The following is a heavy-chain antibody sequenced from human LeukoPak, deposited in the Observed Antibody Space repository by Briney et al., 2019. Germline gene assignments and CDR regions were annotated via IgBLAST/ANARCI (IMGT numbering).Heavy chain of an antibody. CDR1: GITFSNYA. J-gene: IGHJ4*02. V-gene: IGHV3-23*01. CDR2: ISGSAHKI. D-gene: IGHD3-22*01. CDR3: ARAPRPFDNSDYYFDY. Sequence: GGSLRLSCVASGITFSNYAVSWVRQAPEKGLDWVSVISGSAHKIRYADSVKGRFTISRDNSENIVYLQMNNLRAEDTAVYYCARAPRPFDNSDYYFDYWGQGSLVTVSS.